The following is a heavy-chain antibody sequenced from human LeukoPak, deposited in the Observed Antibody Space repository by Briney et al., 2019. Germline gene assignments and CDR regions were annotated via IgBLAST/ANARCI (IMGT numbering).Heavy chain of an antibody. V-gene: IGHV3-48*01. D-gene: IGHD2-15*01. Sequence: PGGSLRLSCAASGFTFSSYSMNWVRQAPGKGLEWGLYISSSSSNIYYADSVKGRFTISRDNAKNSLYLQMNSLRAEDTAVYYCARGLRYYYYMDVWGKGTTVTVSS. J-gene: IGHJ6*03. CDR1: GFTFSSYS. CDR2: ISSSSSNI. CDR3: ARGLRYYYYMDV.